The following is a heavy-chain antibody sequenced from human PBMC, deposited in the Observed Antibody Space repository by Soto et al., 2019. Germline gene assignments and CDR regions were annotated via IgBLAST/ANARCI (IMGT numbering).Heavy chain of an antibody. CDR3: EKDFWFGRTGYNWFDP. V-gene: IGHV3-23*01. Sequence: ESLRLSCAASGFTFSSYAMSWVRQAPGKGLEWVSAISGSGGSTYYADSVKGRFTISRDNSKNTLYLQMKSLRAEDTAVYYCEKDFWFGRTGYNWFDPCGQRTLVTVSS. J-gene: IGHJ5*02. CDR1: GFTFSSYA. D-gene: IGHD2-15*01. CDR2: ISGSGGST.